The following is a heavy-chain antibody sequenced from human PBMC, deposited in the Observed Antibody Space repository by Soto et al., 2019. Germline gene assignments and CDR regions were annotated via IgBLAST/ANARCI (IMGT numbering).Heavy chain of an antibody. V-gene: IGHV3-72*01. J-gene: IGHJ4*02. CDR1: GFTFSDRY. Sequence: EVQVVESGGGLVQPGGSLRLSCAASGFTFSDRYMDWVRQAPGKGLEWVGRTRNKANSYTTEYAASVKGRFTISRDESQNSVYLQMNSLKTEDTAVYYCARVSSTYYIDYWGQGTLVTVSP. CDR3: ARVSSTYYIDY. CDR2: TRNKANSYTT. D-gene: IGHD6-13*01.